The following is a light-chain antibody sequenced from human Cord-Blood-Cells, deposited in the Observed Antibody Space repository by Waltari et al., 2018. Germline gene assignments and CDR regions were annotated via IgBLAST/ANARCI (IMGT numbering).Light chain of an antibody. V-gene: IGLV2-23*01. CDR1: SSDVGIYNL. Sequence: QSALTQPAPVPGSPRQSLTIPCTETSSDVGIYNLVSWYQQHPGKAPQPMIYEGSKRHLGVSNRVCGSKSGNTAALTISGLQAEDEADYYCCSYAGSSTWVFGGGTKLTVL. J-gene: IGLJ3*02. CDR2: EGS. CDR3: CSYAGSSTWV.